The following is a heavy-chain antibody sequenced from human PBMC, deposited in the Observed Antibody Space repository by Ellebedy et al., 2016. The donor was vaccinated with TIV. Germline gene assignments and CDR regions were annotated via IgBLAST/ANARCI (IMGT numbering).Heavy chain of an antibody. CDR1: GYTLTELS. CDR3: ATRNYYDSSGYYRGVDYYYYYGMDV. D-gene: IGHD3-22*01. V-gene: IGHV1-24*01. CDR2: FDPEDGET. Sequence: ASVKVSXKVSGYTLTELSMHWVRQAPGKGLEWMGGFDPEDGETIYAQKFQGRVTMTEDTSTDTAYMELSSLRSEDTAVYYCATRNYYDSSGYYRGVDYYYYYGMDVWGRGTTVTVSS. J-gene: IGHJ6*02.